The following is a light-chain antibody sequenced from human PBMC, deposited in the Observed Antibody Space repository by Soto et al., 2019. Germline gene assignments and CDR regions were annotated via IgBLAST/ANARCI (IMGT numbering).Light chain of an antibody. V-gene: IGKV3-11*01. CDR2: DAS. J-gene: IGKJ5*01. Sequence: EIVLTQSPATLSLSPGERATLSCRASQSVSSYLAWYQQKPGQAPRLLIYDASNRATGIPARFSGSGSGTVFTLTISSLEREDFAVYYCQQRSNWPAITFGQGTRLEIK. CDR1: QSVSSY. CDR3: QQRSNWPAIT.